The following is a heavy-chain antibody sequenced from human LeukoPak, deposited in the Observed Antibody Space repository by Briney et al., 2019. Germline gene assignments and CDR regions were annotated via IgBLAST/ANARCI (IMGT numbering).Heavy chain of an antibody. CDR2: ITTSGGST. Sequence: GGSLRLSCAASGFTFSSYAMSWVRQAPGEGLEWVSSITTSGGSTYYADSVKGRFTISRDNAKNTLYLQMISLRLEDTAVYYCARDTDGDYEVYWGQGTLVTVSS. V-gene: IGHV3-23*01. J-gene: IGHJ4*02. D-gene: IGHD4-17*01. CDR1: GFTFSSYA. CDR3: ARDTDGDYEVY.